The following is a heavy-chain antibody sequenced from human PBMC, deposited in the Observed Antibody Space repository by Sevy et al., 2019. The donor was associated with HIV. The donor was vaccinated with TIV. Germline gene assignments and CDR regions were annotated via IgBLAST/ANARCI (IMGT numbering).Heavy chain of an antibody. J-gene: IGHJ5*02. CDR2: IYYTGST. V-gene: IGHV4-59*01. CDR3: ARAPPVRSGDDSLNWFDP. Sequence: SETLSLTCTVSGGSISAYYWSWIRQPPGKPLEYIGYIYYTGSTNYNPSLKSRVTMSVDTSKNQFSLSLNSVTAADTAVYFCARAPPVRSGDDSLNWFDPWGQGTLVTVSS. CDR1: GGSISAYY. D-gene: IGHD5-12*01.